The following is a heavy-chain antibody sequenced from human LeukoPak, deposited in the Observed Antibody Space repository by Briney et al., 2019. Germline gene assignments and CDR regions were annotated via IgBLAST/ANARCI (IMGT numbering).Heavy chain of an antibody. J-gene: IGHJ4*02. D-gene: IGHD1-14*01. CDR1: GFTFSSYA. V-gene: IGHV3-7*01. Sequence: GGSLRLSCAASGFTFSSYAVHWVRQAPGKGLEWVANMKPDGSEKYYVDSVKGRFTISRDNAKNSLYLQMNSLRAEDTAVYYCARSGAGSDYWGQGTLVTVSS. CDR2: MKPDGSEK. CDR3: ARSGAGSDY.